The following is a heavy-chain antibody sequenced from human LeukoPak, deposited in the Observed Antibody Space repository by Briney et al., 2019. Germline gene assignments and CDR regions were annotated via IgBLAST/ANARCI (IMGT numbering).Heavy chain of an antibody. Sequence: PSETLSLTCTVSGGSISTYYWSWVRQPPGKELEWIGYVYYSGSTEYNPSLKSRVIISIDTSKIQFSLKLNSMTAADTAVYYCARGRDFWSGYSFDYWGQGTLVTVSS. V-gene: IGHV4-59*01. J-gene: IGHJ4*02. CDR2: VYYSGST. CDR1: GGSISTYY. D-gene: IGHD3-3*01. CDR3: ARGRDFWSGYSFDY.